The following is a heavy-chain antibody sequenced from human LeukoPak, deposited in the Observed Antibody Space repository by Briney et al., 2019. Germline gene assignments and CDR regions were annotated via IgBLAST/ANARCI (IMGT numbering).Heavy chain of an antibody. Sequence: GGSLRLFCAASGFTFSDYYMSWIRQAPGKGLEWVSYISSSGSTIYYADSVKGRFTISRDNAKNSLYLQMNSLRAEDTAVYYCARAAVVAASPIYYYYYGMDVWGQGTTVTVSS. CDR2: ISSSGSTI. J-gene: IGHJ6*02. V-gene: IGHV3-11*01. CDR1: GFTFSDYY. CDR3: ARAAVVAASPIYYYYYGMDV. D-gene: IGHD2-15*01.